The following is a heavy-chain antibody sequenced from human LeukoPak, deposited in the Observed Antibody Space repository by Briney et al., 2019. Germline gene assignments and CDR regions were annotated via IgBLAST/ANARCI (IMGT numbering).Heavy chain of an antibody. J-gene: IGHJ4*02. CDR1: GGSISSYY. CDR3: ARHVSRGLWFGTLNY. D-gene: IGHD3-10*01. Sequence: SETLSLTCTVSGGSISSYYWSWIRQPPGKGLEWIGYIYYSGSTNYNPSLKSRVTISVDTSKNQFSLKLSSVTAADTAVYYCARHVSRGLWFGTLNYWGQGTLVTVSS. CDR2: IYYSGST. V-gene: IGHV4-59*08.